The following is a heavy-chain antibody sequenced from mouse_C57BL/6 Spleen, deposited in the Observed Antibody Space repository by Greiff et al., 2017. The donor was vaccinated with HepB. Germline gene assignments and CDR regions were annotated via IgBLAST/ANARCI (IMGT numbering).Heavy chain of an antibody. D-gene: IGHD1-1*01. CDR2: ILPGSGST. CDR3: ASPITTVVATDYAMDY. J-gene: IGHJ4*01. Sequence: VKLQESGAELMKPGASVKLSCKATGYTFTGYWIEWVKQRPGHGLEWIGEILPGSGSTNYNEKFKGKATFTADTSSNTAYMQLSSLTTEDSAIYYCASPITTVVATDYAMDYWGQGTSVTVSS. CDR1: GYTFTGYW. V-gene: IGHV1-9*01.